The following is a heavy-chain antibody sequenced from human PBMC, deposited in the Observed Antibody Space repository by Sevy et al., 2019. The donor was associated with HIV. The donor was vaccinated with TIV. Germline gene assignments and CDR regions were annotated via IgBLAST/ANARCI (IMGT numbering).Heavy chain of an antibody. CDR3: ARVDEQRWLRLYYFDY. CDR2: ISYDGSNK. Sequence: GGSLRLSCAASGFIFSSNAMNWVRQAPGKGLEWVAIISYDGSNKQYEDSVKGRFTISRDNSKNTLYLQMNSLRAEDTAVYYCARVDEQRWLRLYYFDYWGQGTLVTVSS. D-gene: IGHD5-12*01. V-gene: IGHV3-30*04. CDR1: GFIFSSNA. J-gene: IGHJ4*02.